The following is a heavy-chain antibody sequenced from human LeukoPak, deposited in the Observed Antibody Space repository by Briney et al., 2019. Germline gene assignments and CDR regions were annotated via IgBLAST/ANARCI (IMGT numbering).Heavy chain of an antibody. CDR1: GFTFSSYS. CDR2: ISSSSSYI. J-gene: IGHJ4*02. Sequence: PGGSLRLSCAASGFTFSSYSMNWVRQAPGKGLEWVSSISSSSSYIYYADSVKGRFTISRDNAKNSLYLQMNSLRAEDTAVYYCARDVSGIAVAGGIDYWGQETLVTVSS. V-gene: IGHV3-21*01. CDR3: ARDVSGIAVAGGIDY. D-gene: IGHD6-19*01.